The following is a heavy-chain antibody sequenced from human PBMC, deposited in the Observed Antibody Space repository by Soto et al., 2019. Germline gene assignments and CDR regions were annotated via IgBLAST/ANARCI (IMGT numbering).Heavy chain of an antibody. D-gene: IGHD2-21*02. CDR2: IIPIFGTA. Sequence: SVKVSCKASGGTFSSYAISWVRQAPGQGLEWMGGIIPIFGTANYAQKFQGRVTITADESISTAYMELSRLRSDDTAVYYCARRPIYCGGDCYSGAFDIWGQGQWSPSPQ. CDR1: GGTFSSYA. CDR3: ARRPIYCGGDCYSGAFDI. V-gene: IGHV1-69*13. J-gene: IGHJ3*02.